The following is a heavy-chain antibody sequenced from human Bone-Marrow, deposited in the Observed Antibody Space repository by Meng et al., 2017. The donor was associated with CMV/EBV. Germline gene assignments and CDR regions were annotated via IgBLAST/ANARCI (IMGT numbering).Heavy chain of an antibody. J-gene: IGHJ6*02. CDR2: IYPGDSDT. CDR1: GYSFTSYW. D-gene: IGHD1-1*01. Sequence: GESLKISCKGSGYSFTSYWIGWVRQMPGKGLEWMGIIYPGDSDTRYSPSFQGQVTISADKSISTAYLQWGSLKASDTAMYYCARHAIYNDYYYGMDVWGQGTTVTVSS. CDR3: ARHAIYNDYYYGMDV. V-gene: IGHV5-51*01.